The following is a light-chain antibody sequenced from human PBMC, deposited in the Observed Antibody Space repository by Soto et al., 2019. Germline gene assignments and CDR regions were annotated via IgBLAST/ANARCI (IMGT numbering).Light chain of an antibody. J-gene: IGLJ2*01. V-gene: IGLV2-14*01. CDR1: SSDVGGYNY. Sequence: QSVLTQPASGSRSPGQSITISSAGTSSDVGGYNYVSWYQQHPGKAPKLMIYDVSNRPSGVSNRFSGSKSGNTASLTISGLQAEDEADYYFSSYTSSSPVVFGGGTKLTVL. CDR3: SSYTSSSPVV. CDR2: DVS.